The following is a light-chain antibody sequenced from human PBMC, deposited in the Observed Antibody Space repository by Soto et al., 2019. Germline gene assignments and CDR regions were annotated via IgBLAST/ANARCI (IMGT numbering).Light chain of an antibody. CDR1: QGIRNA. CDR2: ASS. CDR3: LQDYTYPRT. J-gene: IGKJ1*01. Sequence: IQMTQSPSSLSASVGDRVTIACRASQGIRNALAWYQQRPGKAPTLLIYASSNLQAGVPSRFCGSGSGAEFTLTISSLQPEDSATYYCLQDYTYPRTFGQGTKVEI. V-gene: IGKV1-6*01.